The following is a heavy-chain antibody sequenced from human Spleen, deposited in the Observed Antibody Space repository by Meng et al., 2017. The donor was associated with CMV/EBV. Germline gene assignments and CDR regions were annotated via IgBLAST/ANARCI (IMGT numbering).Heavy chain of an antibody. D-gene: IGHD5-24*01. CDR3: TKGQNYFDP. J-gene: IGHJ5*02. CDR2: VYHDGTT. CDR1: CGSISSTKW. Sequence: SLTCAVFCGSISSTKWWTWVRQFPGKGLEWIGEVYHDGTTNSNPSLRSRVTISLDKSKNDFSLKMNSVTAADTAVYYCTKGQNYFDPWGQGILVTVSS. V-gene: IGHV4-4*02.